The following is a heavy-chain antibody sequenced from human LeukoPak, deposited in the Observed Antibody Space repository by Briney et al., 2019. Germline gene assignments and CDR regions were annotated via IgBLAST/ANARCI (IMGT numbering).Heavy chain of an antibody. V-gene: IGHV3-53*01. D-gene: IGHD4-17*01. CDR1: GFTGSHNY. CDR2: THSSGGT. CDR3: IVFGDSNH. Sequence: GSLRLSCAASGFTGSHNYMSWVRQAPGKGLEWVSATHSSGGTYYADSVKGRFTISRDTSKNTLYLQINSLSVEDTAVYYCIVFGDSNHWGQGTLVTVSS. J-gene: IGHJ5*02.